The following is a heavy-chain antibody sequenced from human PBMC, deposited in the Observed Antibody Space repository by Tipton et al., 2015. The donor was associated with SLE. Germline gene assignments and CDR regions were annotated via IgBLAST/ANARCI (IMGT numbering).Heavy chain of an antibody. Sequence: TLSLTCTVSGVSISPNYWSWIRQPPGKGLEWIGSIYYSGTIYYNPSLMSRVTISIDTSKNQFSLRLSSVTAADTALYYCARLDFNHDFWSGYAFDIWGQGTMVTVSS. J-gene: IGHJ3*02. CDR3: ARLDFNHDFWSGYAFDI. CDR1: GVSISPNY. D-gene: IGHD3-3*01. V-gene: IGHV4-59*12. CDR2: IYYSGTI.